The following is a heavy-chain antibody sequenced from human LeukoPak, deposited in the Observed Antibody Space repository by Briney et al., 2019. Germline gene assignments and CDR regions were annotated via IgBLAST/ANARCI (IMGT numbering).Heavy chain of an antibody. CDR1: GFTFSTYS. V-gene: IGHV3-21*01. D-gene: IGHD6-6*01. Sequence: PGGSLRLSCAASGFTFSTYSMNWVRQAPGKGLEWVSSIGTSSYIYYADSVKGRFTISRDNAKNSLYLQMNSLRAEDTAVYYCARTRLPYSSSSVAYYFDYWGQGTLVTVSS. CDR3: ARTRLPYSSSSVAYYFDY. CDR2: IGTSSYI. J-gene: IGHJ4*02.